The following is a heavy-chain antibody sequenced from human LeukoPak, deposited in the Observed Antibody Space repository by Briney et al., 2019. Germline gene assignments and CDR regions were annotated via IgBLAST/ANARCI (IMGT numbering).Heavy chain of an antibody. CDR2: MNSDGSST. V-gene: IGHV3-74*01. J-gene: IGHJ5*02. CDR1: GFTLSRYW. CDR3: AKILGESPRWFDP. D-gene: IGHD3-10*01. Sequence: GGSLRLSCAASGFTLSRYWMHWVRQAPGKGLVSVAHMNSDGSSTNYADSVKGRFTISRDNAKNMLYLQMDSLRADDTAVYYCAKILGESPRWFDPWGQGTLVTVSS.